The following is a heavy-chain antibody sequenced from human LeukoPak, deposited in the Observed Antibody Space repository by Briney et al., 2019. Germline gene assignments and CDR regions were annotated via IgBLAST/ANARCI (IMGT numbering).Heavy chain of an antibody. CDR3: AREAYGSGSYLLDY. D-gene: IGHD3-10*01. J-gene: IGHJ4*02. CDR1: GFTFSSYG. CDR2: IWYDGSNK. V-gene: IGHV3-33*01. Sequence: GGTLRLSCAASGFTFSSYGMHWVRQAPGKGLEWVAVIWYDGSNKYYADSVKGRFTISRDNSKNTLYLQMNSLRAEDTAVYYCAREAYGSGSYLLDYWGQGTLVTVSS.